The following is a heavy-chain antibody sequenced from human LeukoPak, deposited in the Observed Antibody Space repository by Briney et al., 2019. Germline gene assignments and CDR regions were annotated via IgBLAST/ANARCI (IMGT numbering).Heavy chain of an antibody. Sequence: PGGSLRLSCAASGFTFSNAWMNWVRQAPGKGLEWISFISSDSGTIYYADSVKGRFTISRNNAANSLSLQMNDLRDGDTAVYYCARRDPFDYWGQGTMVTVSS. V-gene: IGHV3-48*02. CDR2: ISSDSGTI. CDR3: ARRDPFDY. CDR1: GFTFSNAW. J-gene: IGHJ4*02.